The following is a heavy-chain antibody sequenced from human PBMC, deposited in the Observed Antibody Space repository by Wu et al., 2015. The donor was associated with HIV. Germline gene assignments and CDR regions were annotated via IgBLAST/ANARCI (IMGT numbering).Heavy chain of an antibody. J-gene: IGHJ3*02. CDR1: GGTFSNYA. CDR2: IIPIFGTA. D-gene: IGHD1-26*01. CDR3: AREGATFGAFDI. V-gene: IGHV1-69*12. Sequence: QVQLVQSGAEVKKPGSSVKVSCKASGGTFSNYAFSWVRQAPGQGLEWMGGIIPIFGTANYAQSFQDRVTITADESTSTAYMELSSLGSEDTAVYYCAREGATFGAFDIWGQGTMVTVSS.